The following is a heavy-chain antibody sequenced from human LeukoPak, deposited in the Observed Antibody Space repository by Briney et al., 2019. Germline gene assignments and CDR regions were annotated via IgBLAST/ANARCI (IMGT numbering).Heavy chain of an antibody. Sequence: PSETLSLTCTVSGGSVYTSDYYWGWVRQPPGKGPEWIGDIFYTGKTNYNPSLKSRVSISIDTSKNQLSLKLTSVTAAHTAVYYCARVFDSWGQGTLVTVSS. CDR2: IFYTGKT. CDR3: ARVFDS. CDR1: GGSVYTSDYY. J-gene: IGHJ4*02. V-gene: IGHV4-39*07.